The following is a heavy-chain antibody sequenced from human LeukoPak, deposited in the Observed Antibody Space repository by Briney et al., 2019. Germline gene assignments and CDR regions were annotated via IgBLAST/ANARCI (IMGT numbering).Heavy chain of an antibody. CDR1: GGSISSSSYY. CDR3: ARTYYDILTGYYIRLAYFDY. CDR2: IYYSGST. D-gene: IGHD3-9*01. J-gene: IGHJ4*02. V-gene: IGHV4-39*07. Sequence: SETLSLTCTVSGGSISSSSYYWGWIRQPPGKGLEWIGSIYYSGSTYYNPSLKSRVTISVDTSKNQFSLKLSSVTAADTAVYYCARTYYDILTGYYIRLAYFDYWGQGTLVTVSS.